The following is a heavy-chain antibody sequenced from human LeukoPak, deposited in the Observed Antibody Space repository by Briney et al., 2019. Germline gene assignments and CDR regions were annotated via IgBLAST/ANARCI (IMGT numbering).Heavy chain of an antibody. CDR1: GGSISSYY. CDR3: ARTRDYYDSSGYLYYYYMDV. V-gene: IGHV4-59*01. CDR2: IYYSGST. Sequence: SGTLSLTCTVSGGSISSYYWSWIRQPPGKGLEWIGYIYYSGSTNYNPSLKSRVTISVDTSKNQFSLKLSSVTAADTAVYYCARTRDYYDSSGYLYYYYMDVWGKGTTVTVSS. D-gene: IGHD3-22*01. J-gene: IGHJ6*03.